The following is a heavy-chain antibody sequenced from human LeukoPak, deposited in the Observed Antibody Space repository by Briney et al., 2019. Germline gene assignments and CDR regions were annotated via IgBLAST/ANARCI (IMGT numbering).Heavy chain of an antibody. CDR2: ISSSGSTI. Sequence: GGSLRLSCAASGFTFSSYEMNWVRQAPGKGLEWVSYISSSGSTIYYADSVKGRFTISRDNAKNSLYLQMNSLRVEDTAVYYCAKDRGDYEAPYFDYWGQGTLVTVSS. V-gene: IGHV3-48*03. CDR3: AKDRGDYEAPYFDY. CDR1: GFTFSSYE. D-gene: IGHD4-17*01. J-gene: IGHJ4*02.